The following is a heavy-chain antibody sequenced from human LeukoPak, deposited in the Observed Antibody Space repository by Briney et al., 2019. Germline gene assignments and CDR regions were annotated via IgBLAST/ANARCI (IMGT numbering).Heavy chain of an antibody. CDR3: ARRILSGWYMGAFDI. V-gene: IGHV4-39*01. D-gene: IGHD6-19*01. CDR1: GGSISSSSYY. CDR2: IYYSGST. J-gene: IGHJ3*02. Sequence: SETLSLTCTVSGGSISSSSYYWGWIRQPPGKGLEWIGSIYYSGSTYYNPSPKSRVTISVDTSKNQFSLKLSSVTAADTAVYYCARRILSGWYMGAFDIWGQGTMVTVSS.